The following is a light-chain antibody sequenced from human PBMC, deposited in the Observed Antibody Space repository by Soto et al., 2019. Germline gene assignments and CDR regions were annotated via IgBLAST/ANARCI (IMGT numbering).Light chain of an antibody. Sequence: EIVLTQSPGTLSLSPGERATLSCRASQSVSNNYLAWYQQKPGQAPRLLIYDASNRATGIPARFSGSGSGTDFTLTISSLEPEDFAVYYCQQRSNWPPTFGQGTRLE. J-gene: IGKJ5*01. V-gene: IGKV3-11*01. CDR3: QQRSNWPPT. CDR2: DAS. CDR1: QSVSNNY.